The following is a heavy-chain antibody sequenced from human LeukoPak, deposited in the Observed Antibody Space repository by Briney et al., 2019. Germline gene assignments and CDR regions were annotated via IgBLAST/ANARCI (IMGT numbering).Heavy chain of an antibody. J-gene: IGHJ4*02. CDR3: ARDRWSYDPQGGFDC. CDR2: IKQDGSER. V-gene: IGHV3-7*03. D-gene: IGHD3-22*01. CDR1: KFTFSIYW. Sequence: GGSLRLSCAASKFTFSIYWMSWVRQAPGKGLEWVANIKQDGSERYYVDSVKGRFTLSRDNAKNSLHLQMNSLRAEDTAVYYCARDRWSYDPQGGFDCWGQGTLVTVSS.